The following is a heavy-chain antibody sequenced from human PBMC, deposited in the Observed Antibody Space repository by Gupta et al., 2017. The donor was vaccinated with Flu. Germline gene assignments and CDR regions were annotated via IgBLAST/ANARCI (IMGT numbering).Heavy chain of an antibody. Sequence: GLEWIARIKNNNGDRGTTDYAVFVRGRFTISRDDSKDTIYLQMNSLKTEDTAVYYCTTDDYYDGDISHEGFGTGGQGTLVTVSS. D-gene: IGHD3-22*01. CDR3: TTDDYYDGDISHEGFGT. J-gene: IGHJ4*02. V-gene: IGHV3-15*01. CDR2: IKNNNGDRGTT.